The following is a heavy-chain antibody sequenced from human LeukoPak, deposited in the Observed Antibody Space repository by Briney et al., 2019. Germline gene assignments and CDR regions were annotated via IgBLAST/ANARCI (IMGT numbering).Heavy chain of an antibody. Sequence: GGSLRLSCEVSGSTFRNYWMSWIRQVPGKGLEWLACIKRDGSERHYVDSARGRFTVSTDSAKNSLFLQMNSLRAEDTAVYYCAGLQTDPTFLNVFWGQGTLVTVSS. CDR3: AGLQTDPTFLNVF. CDR2: IKRDGSER. V-gene: IGHV3-7*01. J-gene: IGHJ4*02. D-gene: IGHD3-3*02. CDR1: GSTFRNYW.